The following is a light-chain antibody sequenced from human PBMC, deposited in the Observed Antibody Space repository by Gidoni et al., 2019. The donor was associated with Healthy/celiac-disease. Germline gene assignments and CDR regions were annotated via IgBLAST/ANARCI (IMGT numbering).Light chain of an antibody. CDR2: GAS. J-gene: IGKJ4*01. CDR3: QQYNNWPPLT. CDR1: QSVSSN. Sequence: EIVMTQSQATLSVSPGGRATLTCRASQSVSSNLAWYQQKPGQAPRLLLYGASTRATGIPARFSGSGSGTEFTLTSSSLQSEDCAVYCCQQYNNWPPLTFGGGTKVEIK. V-gene: IGKV3-15*01.